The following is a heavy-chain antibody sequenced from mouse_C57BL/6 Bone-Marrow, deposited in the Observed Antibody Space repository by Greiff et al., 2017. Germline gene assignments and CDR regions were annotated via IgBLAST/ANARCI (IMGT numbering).Heavy chain of an antibody. Sequence: EVQLVESGGGLVKPGGSLKLSCAASGFTFSSYAMSWVRQTPEKRLEWVATISDGGSYTYYPDNVKGRFTISRDNDKNNLYLQMSQLKSEDTAMYYCARDRGNYYGSSYYFDYWGQGTTLTVSS. V-gene: IGHV5-4*01. CDR2: ISDGGSYT. J-gene: IGHJ2*01. D-gene: IGHD1-1*01. CDR3: ARDRGNYYGSSYYFDY. CDR1: GFTFSSYA.